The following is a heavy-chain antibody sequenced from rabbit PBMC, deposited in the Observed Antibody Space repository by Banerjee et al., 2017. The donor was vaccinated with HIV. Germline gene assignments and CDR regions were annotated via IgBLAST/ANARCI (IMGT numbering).Heavy chain of an antibody. CDR3: ARDPSYDEYGDSLYYFDL. D-gene: IGHD2-1*01. J-gene: IGHJ4*01. V-gene: IGHV1S40*01. CDR1: GFSFSSSYY. CDR2: IYVGSSGGT. Sequence: QSLEESGGDLVQPGASLTLTCTASGFSFSSSYYMCWVRQAPGKGLEWIACIYVGSSGGTYYASWAKGRFTIFKTSSTTVTLQMTSLTAADTATYFCARDPSYDEYGDSLYYFDLWGPGTLVT.